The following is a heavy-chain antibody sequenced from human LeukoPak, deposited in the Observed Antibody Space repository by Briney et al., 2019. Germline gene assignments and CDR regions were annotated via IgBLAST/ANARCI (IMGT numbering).Heavy chain of an antibody. D-gene: IGHD3-10*01. CDR2: ISSSGSTI. V-gene: IGHV3-11*04. CDR3: AKISDFYGSGTD. CDR1: GFTFSDYY. J-gene: IGHJ4*02. Sequence: GGSLRLSCAASGFTFSDYYMSWIRQAPGKGLEWVSYISSSGSTIYYADSVKGRFTISRDNAKNILYLQMNSLRAEDTALYYCAKISDFYGSGTDWGQGTLVTVSS.